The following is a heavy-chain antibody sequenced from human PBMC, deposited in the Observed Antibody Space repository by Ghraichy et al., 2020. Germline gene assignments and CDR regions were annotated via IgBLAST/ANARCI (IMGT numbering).Heavy chain of an antibody. V-gene: IGHV4-34*01. D-gene: IGHD2-2*01. CDR3: ARGASKLGYCSGTSCPFDY. J-gene: IGHJ4*02. Sequence: EFLNISCAVYGGSFSGYFWGWIRQPPGKGLEWIGQINQSGSTKYNPSLKSRVTISVDMSKNQFSLELTSVTAADTAVYYCARGASKLGYCSGTSCPFDYWGQGTLVTVSS. CDR2: INQSGST. CDR1: GGSFSGYF.